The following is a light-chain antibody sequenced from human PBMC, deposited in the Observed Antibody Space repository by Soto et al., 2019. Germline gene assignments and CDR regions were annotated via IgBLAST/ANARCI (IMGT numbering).Light chain of an antibody. CDR1: QSISRW. Sequence: DIQITQSPSTLSASIGDRVPITCRASQSISRWVAWYQQKPGEAPKVLIWDASSLQRGVPSRFSGSGSGTEFTLTISSLQPDDFATYYCQQYNDYYPWTFGQGTKVDIK. V-gene: IGKV1-5*01. CDR2: DAS. J-gene: IGKJ1*01. CDR3: QQYNDYYPWT.